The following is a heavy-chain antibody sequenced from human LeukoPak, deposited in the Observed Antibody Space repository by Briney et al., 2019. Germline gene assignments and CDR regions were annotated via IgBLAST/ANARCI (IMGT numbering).Heavy chain of an antibody. V-gene: IGHV3-23*01. D-gene: IGHD3-3*01. J-gene: IGHJ3*02. CDR1: GFTFSSYA. CDR2: ISGSGGST. Sequence: GGSLRLSCAASGFTFSSYAMSWVRQAPGKGLEWVSAISGSGGSTYYADSVKGRFTISRDNSKNSLYLQMNSLRAEDTAVYYCARVPDFWSGYNDAFDIWGQGTMVTVSS. CDR3: ARVPDFWSGYNDAFDI.